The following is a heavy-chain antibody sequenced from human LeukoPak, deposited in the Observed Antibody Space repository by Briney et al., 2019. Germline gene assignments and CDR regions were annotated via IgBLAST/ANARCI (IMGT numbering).Heavy chain of an antibody. D-gene: IGHD5-18*01. CDR1: GFTVSSNY. Sequence: GGSLRLSCAASGFTVSSNYMSWVRQAPGKGLEWVSGISWNSGSIGYADSVKGRFTISRDNAKNSLYLQMDSLRAEDTAMYYCAKDPGYRDFWGQGTLVTVSS. CDR2: ISWNSGSI. V-gene: IGHV3-9*01. CDR3: AKDPGYRDF. J-gene: IGHJ4*02.